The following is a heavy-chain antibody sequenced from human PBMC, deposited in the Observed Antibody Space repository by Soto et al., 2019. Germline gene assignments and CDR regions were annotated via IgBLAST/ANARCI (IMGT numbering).Heavy chain of an antibody. V-gene: IGHV4-34*12. Sequence: QVQLQQWGAGLLKPSETLSLTCAVYGGSLSGYYWSWIRQPPGKALGWIGEFIHSGNSSYNPSLKNRVTISVDTSKNQLFLNLSSVTAADTAMYYCARHHVRGRTILGAAEFWGQGTLVTVSS. CDR1: GGSLSGYY. CDR3: ARHHVRGRTILGAAEF. CDR2: FIHSGNS. D-gene: IGHD1-26*01. J-gene: IGHJ4*02.